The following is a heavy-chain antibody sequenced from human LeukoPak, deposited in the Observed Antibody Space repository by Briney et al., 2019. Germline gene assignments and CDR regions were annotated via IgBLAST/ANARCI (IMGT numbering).Heavy chain of an antibody. J-gene: IGHJ4*02. CDR1: RFTFSIYE. CDR3: AKTSMCDY. CDR2: ISHTSTTI. V-gene: IGHV3-48*03. Sequence: GGSLRLSCAASRFTFSIYEMNWVRQAPGKGLEWVSYISHTSTTIHYADSVKGRFTISRDNAKNSLYLQMNSLRAEDTAIYYCAKTSMCDYWGQGTLVSVSS.